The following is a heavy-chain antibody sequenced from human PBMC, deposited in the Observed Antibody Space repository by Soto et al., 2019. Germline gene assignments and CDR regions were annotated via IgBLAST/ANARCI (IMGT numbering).Heavy chain of an antibody. Sequence: TSETLSLTCTVSGGSISSYFWSWIRQPPGRGLEWIGHIHYSGSTNYNPSLKSRVTISVDTSKNQVSLKLSSVTAADTAMYSCARQVSSAWPPYYYDMDVWGQGTTVTVSS. D-gene: IGHD6-25*01. CDR1: GGSISSYF. J-gene: IGHJ6*02. V-gene: IGHV4-59*08. CDR3: ARQVSSAWPPYYYDMDV. CDR2: IHYSGST.